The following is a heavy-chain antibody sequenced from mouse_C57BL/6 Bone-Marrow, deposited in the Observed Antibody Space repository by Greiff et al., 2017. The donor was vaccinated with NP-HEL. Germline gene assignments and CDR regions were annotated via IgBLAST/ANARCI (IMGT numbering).Heavy chain of an antibody. J-gene: IGHJ1*03. CDR1: GYTFTSYW. CDR3: ARNGAYDGYRYFDV. CDR2: IDPSDSYT. V-gene: IGHV1-69*01. D-gene: IGHD2-3*01. Sequence: QVQLQQPGAELVMPGASVKLSCKASGYTFTSYWMHWVKQRPGQGLEWIGEIDPSDSYTNYNQKFKGKSTLTVDKSSSTAYMQLSSLTSEDSAVYYCARNGAYDGYRYFDVWGTGTTVTVSS.